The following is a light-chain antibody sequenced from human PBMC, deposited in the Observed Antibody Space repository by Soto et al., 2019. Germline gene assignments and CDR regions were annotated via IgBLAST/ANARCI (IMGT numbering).Light chain of an antibody. Sequence: QAVVTQEPSFSVSPGGTVTLTCGLTSGSVSTTHFTSWYQQTPGQPPRTLLYNINTRSSGVPDRFSGSILGDKAALTITGAQADDESDYYCILYMGSGIWVFGGGTQLTVL. J-gene: IGLJ3*02. CDR3: ILYMGSGIWV. V-gene: IGLV8-61*01. CDR1: SGSVSTTHF. CDR2: NIN.